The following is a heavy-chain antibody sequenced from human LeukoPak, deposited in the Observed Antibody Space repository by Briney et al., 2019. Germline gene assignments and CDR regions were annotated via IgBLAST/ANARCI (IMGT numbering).Heavy chain of an antibody. CDR3: ARNDPGNFGMDV. J-gene: IGHJ6*02. CDR1: GFTFSSYT. Sequence: PGGSLRLSCVASGFTFSSYTMNWVRQAPGKGLEWVSSISDTGTYIYYADSMKGRITVSRDNAKNSVYLQMNTLRAEDTAVYYCARNDPGNFGMDVWGQGTTVIVSS. D-gene: IGHD1-7*01. V-gene: IGHV3-21*01. CDR2: ISDTGTYI.